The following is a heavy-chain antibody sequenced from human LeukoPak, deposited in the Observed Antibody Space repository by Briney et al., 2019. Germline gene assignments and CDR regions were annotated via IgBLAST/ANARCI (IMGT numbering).Heavy chain of an antibody. CDR1: GYTFTSYG. J-gene: IGHJ6*02. D-gene: IGHD3-10*01. Sequence: ASVTVSFKASGYTFTSYGISWVRQAPGQGLEWMGWINPNSDGTNYAQKFQGWVTMTRDTSISTAYMELSRLRSDDTAVYYCARDGGSGSYYYYGMDVWGQGTTVTVSS. V-gene: IGHV1-2*04. CDR3: ARDGGSGSYYYYGMDV. CDR2: INPNSDGT.